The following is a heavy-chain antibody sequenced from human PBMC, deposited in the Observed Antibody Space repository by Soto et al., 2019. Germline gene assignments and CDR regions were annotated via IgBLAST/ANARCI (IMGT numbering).Heavy chain of an antibody. V-gene: IGHV4-34*01. J-gene: IGHJ4*02. CDR3: ATYYFDSSGYYPLFDY. Sequence: KTSETLSLTCAVYSGSFNGYYWSWIRQPPGKGLEWIGEINHSGSTNYNPSLKSRVTISVDTSKNQFSLKLSSVTAADTAVYYCATYYFDSSGYYPLFDYWGQGTLVTVSS. D-gene: IGHD3-22*01. CDR2: INHSGST. CDR1: SGSFNGYY.